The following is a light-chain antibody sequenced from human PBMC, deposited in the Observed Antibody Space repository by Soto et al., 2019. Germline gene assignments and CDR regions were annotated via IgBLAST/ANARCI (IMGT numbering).Light chain of an antibody. J-gene: IGLJ3*02. CDR3: QSYDSSLSGPM. Sequence: QSVLTQPPSVSGAPGQRVTISCTGSSSNIGAGFDVHWYQQLPGTAPKLLIYSNNNRPSGVPDRFSGSKSGTSASLAITGLLAEDEADYYCQSYDSSLSGPMFGGGTKLTVL. CDR2: SNN. V-gene: IGLV1-40*01. CDR1: SSNIGAGFD.